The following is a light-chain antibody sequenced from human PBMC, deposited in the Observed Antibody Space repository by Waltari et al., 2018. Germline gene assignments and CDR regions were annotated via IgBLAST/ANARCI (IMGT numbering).Light chain of an antibody. CDR1: SLRSYY. CDR3: SCRDNSGFRHV. Sequence: RITCQGDSLRSYYATWYQQKPGQAPVLVIFGQNKRPSGIPDRFSGSSSRNTASLTITGAQAEDEADYYCSCRDNSGFRHVFGTGTKVTV. CDR2: GQN. V-gene: IGLV3-19*01. J-gene: IGLJ1*01.